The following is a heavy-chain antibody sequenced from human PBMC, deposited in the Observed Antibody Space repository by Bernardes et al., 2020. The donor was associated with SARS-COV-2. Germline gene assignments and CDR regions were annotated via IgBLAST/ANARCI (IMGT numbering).Heavy chain of an antibody. CDR2: IWYDGSNK. Sequence: GGSLRLSCAASGFTFSSYGMNWVRQTPGKGVDWVALIWYDGSNKYYADSVKGRFTISRDNSKNTLYLQMNSLRAEDTAVYFCARDFYAAGQYDRPGPNYFDPWGQGTLVTVSS. CDR1: GFTFSSYG. D-gene: IGHD2-2*01. CDR3: ARDFYAAGQYDRPGPNYFDP. J-gene: IGHJ5*02. V-gene: IGHV3-33*01.